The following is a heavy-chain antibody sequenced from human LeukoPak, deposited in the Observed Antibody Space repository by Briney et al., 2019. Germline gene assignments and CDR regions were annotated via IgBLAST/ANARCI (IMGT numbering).Heavy chain of an antibody. V-gene: IGHV4-59*08. Sequence: SETLSLTCTVSGGSISSYYWSWIRQPPGKGLEWIGYIYYSGSTNYNPSLKSRVTISVDTSKNQFSLKLSSVTAADTAVYHCARLSTHYFDYWGQGTLVTVSS. CDR2: IYYSGST. D-gene: IGHD4-4*01. J-gene: IGHJ4*02. CDR1: GGSISSYY. CDR3: ARLSTHYFDY.